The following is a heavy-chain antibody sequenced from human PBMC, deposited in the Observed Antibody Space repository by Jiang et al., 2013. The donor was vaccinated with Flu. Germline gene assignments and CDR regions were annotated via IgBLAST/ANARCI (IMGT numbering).Heavy chain of an antibody. CDR3: AKDRAYDSSGYVDY. D-gene: IGHD3-22*01. J-gene: IGHJ4*02. CDR1: GFTFSSYG. V-gene: IGHV3-30*18. CDR2: ISYDGSNK. Sequence: RLSCAASGFTFSSYGMHWVRQAPGKGLEWVAVISYDGSNKYYADSVKGRFTISRDNSKNTLYLQMNSLRAEDTAVYYCAKDRAYDSSGYVDYWGQGTLVTVSS.